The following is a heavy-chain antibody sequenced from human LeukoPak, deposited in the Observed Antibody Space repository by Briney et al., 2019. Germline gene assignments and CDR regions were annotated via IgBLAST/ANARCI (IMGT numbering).Heavy chain of an antibody. CDR3: ARLLELEWGSRTYPTGAFDY. Sequence: ASVKVSCKASGYTFAGYYIHWVRQAPGQGLEWMGWINPNSDGTNYAQKFQGRITMTRDTSINTAYMELTRLRSDDMAVYYCARLLELEWGSRTYPTGAFDYWGQGTLVAVSS. J-gene: IGHJ4*02. V-gene: IGHV1-2*02. CDR2: INPNSDGT. CDR1: GYTFAGYY. D-gene: IGHD3-3*01.